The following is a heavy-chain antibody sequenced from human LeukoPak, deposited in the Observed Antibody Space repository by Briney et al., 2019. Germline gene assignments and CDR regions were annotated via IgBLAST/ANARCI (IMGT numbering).Heavy chain of an antibody. D-gene: IGHD4-23*01. CDR2: INPNSGAT. Sequence: ASVKVSCKASGYTFTDFFVHWVRQAPGQGLEWMGWINPNSGATNYAQKFQGRVTMTRDTSNSTAYMELSRLRSDDTAVYYCARPFIETPSLGALDYWGQGTLVTVSS. V-gene: IGHV1-2*02. J-gene: IGHJ4*02. CDR3: ARPFIETPSLGALDY. CDR1: GYTFTDFF.